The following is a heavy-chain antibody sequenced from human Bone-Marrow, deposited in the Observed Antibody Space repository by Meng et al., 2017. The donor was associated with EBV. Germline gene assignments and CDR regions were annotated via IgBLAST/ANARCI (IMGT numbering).Heavy chain of an antibody. D-gene: IGHD6-19*01. CDR2: IYYSGST. J-gene: IGHJ4*02. CDR1: CGAVTSGSFA. Sequence: QVHREELSPALVDPSEPLSLPCRVSCGAVTSGSFAWNWIQQPPGNGLDWIGYIYYSGSTNYNPSLKSRVTISVDTSKNQFSLKLSSVTAADTAVYYCARVALAVAGYFDYWGQGTLVTVSS. V-gene: IGHV4-61*01. CDR3: ARVALAVAGYFDY.